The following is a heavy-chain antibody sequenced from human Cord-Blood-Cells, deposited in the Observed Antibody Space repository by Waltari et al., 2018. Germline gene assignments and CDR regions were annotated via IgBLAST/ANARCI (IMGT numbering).Heavy chain of an antibody. CDR2: IYPSGST. D-gene: IGHD2-2*01. CDR1: GYSISSGYY. J-gene: IGHJ2*01. CDR3: ARVGRCSSTSCYWYFDL. V-gene: IGHV4-38-2*02. Sequence: QVQLQESGPGLVKPSETLSLTCTVSGYSISSGYYWGWIRQPPGKGLEWIGSIYPSGSTYYNPSLKSRVTISVDTSKNQFSLKLSSVTAADTAVYYCARVGRCSSTSCYWYFDLWGRGTLVTVSS.